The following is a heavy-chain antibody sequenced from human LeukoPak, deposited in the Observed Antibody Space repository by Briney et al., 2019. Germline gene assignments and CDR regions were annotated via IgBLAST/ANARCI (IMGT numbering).Heavy chain of an antibody. CDR3: AGGGFWSGYYVFDY. D-gene: IGHD3-3*01. V-gene: IGHV4-39*01. J-gene: IGHJ4*02. CDR1: GGSISSSSYY. Sequence: SETLSLTCTVSGGSISSSSYYWGWIRQPPGKGLEWIGSIYYSGSTYYNPSLKSRVTISVDTSKNQFSLKLSSVTAADTAVYYCAGGGFWSGYYVFDYWGQGTPVTVSS. CDR2: IYYSGST.